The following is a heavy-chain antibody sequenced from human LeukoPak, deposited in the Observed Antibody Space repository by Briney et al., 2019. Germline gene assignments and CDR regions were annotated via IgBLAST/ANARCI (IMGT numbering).Heavy chain of an antibody. Sequence: GGSLRLSCAVSGFTLNTYAMHWVRQAPGKGLEWVAIISYDGSQKYYADSLKGRFTISRDNSRNTLYLQMNSLRDDDTGMYYCARDTDEWYNSPGDYWGQGTLVTVPS. D-gene: IGHD1-1*01. CDR1: GFTLNTYA. V-gene: IGHV3-30*04. J-gene: IGHJ4*02. CDR3: ARDTDEWYNSPGDY. CDR2: ISYDGSQK.